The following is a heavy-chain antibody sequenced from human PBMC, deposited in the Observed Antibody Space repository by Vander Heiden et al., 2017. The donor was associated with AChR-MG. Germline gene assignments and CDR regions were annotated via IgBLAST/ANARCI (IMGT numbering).Heavy chain of an antibody. Sequence: QVQLQESGPGLVKPSETLSLTCIVSGGSMSSYYWSWIRQPPGKGLEWMGYIYDSGTTKYNPSLKSRVTISVDTSKNQVSLKLSSVTAADTAVYYCARGSVGSGSNDAFDIWGQGTMVTVSS. V-gene: IGHV4-59*01. D-gene: IGHD3-10*01. CDR1: GGSMSSYY. CDR3: ARGSVGSGSNDAFDI. J-gene: IGHJ3*02. CDR2: IYDSGTT.